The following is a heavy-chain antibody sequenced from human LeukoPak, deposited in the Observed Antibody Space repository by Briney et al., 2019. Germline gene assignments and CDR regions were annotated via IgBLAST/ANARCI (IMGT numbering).Heavy chain of an antibody. V-gene: IGHV3-21*01. D-gene: IGHD3-10*01. Sequence: PGGSLRLSCAASGFTFSSYSMNWVRQAPGKGLEWVSSISSSSIYIYYADSVKGRFTISRDNAKNSLYLQMNSLRAEDTAVYYCARAPYYYYDSGSGTRVTGNPDYWGQGTLVTVSS. CDR2: ISSSSIYI. CDR1: GFTFSSYS. J-gene: IGHJ4*02. CDR3: ARAPYYYYDSGSGTRVTGNPDY.